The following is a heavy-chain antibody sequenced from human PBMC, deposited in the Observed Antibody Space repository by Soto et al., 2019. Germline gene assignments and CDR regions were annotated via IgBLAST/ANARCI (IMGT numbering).Heavy chain of an antibody. CDR2: IFYTGST. J-gene: IGHJ4*02. CDR3: ARVKATLYRHYNFDY. D-gene: IGHD5-12*01. Sequence: SETLSLTCSVSGGTINSGDYFWSWIRQPPEKGLYWIGSIFYTGSTYYSSSLKSRASMSMDASNSLFSLRLRSLTAADTAVYFCARVKATLYRHYNFDYWGQGTPVTVSS. CDR1: GGTINSGDYF. V-gene: IGHV4-30-4*01.